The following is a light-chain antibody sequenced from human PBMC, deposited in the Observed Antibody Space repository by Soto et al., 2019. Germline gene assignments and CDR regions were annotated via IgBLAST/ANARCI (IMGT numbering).Light chain of an antibody. CDR1: QSIDSW. Sequence: DIQMTQSPSTLSASVGDRFTITCRASQSIDSWLAWYQQKPGKAPNLLIYKASSLESGVPSRFSGSGSGTEFTLTISSLQPDDFATYYCQQYNSYSAGTFGQGTKVEIK. V-gene: IGKV1-5*03. CDR2: KAS. J-gene: IGKJ1*01. CDR3: QQYNSYSAGT.